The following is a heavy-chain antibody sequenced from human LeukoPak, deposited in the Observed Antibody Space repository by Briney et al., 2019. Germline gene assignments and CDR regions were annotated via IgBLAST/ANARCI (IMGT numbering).Heavy chain of an antibody. J-gene: IGHJ4*02. CDR2: ISGSGGST. V-gene: IGHV3-23*01. CDR1: GFTFSSYA. CDR3: AKDMGRSVVVDSFDY. Sequence: PGGSLRLSCAASGFTFSSYAMSWVRQAPGKGLEWASAISGSGGSTYYADSVKGRFTISRDNSKNTLYLQMNSLRAEDTAVYYCAKDMGRSVVVDSFDYWGQGTLVTVSS. D-gene: IGHD2-15*01.